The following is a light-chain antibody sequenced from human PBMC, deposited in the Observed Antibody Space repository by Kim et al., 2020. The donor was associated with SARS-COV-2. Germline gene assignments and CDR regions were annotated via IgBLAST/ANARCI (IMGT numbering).Light chain of an antibody. Sequence: QSVLTQPPSVSGAPGQRVTISCTGSSSNIGAYYDVHWYQQLPGTAPKVLIYGNSNRPAGVPDRFSGSKSGTSASLAITGLQAEDEADYYCQSYDSSLSGYVFGTGTQVTVL. CDR3: QSYDSSLSGYV. CDR2: GNS. CDR1: SSNIGAYYD. J-gene: IGLJ1*01. V-gene: IGLV1-40*01.